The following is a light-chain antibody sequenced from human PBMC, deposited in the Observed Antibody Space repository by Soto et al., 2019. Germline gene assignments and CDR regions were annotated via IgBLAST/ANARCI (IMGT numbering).Light chain of an antibody. J-gene: IGKJ5*01. Sequence: EIVLTQSPGTLSLSPGERATLSCRSSQSVSNNYLAWYQQRPGQAPRLLIYGASSRATGIPDRFIGSGSGTDFTLTISRLEPEDFAVFYCQQYGRLPITFGQGTRLEIK. CDR3: QQYGRLPIT. V-gene: IGKV3-20*01. CDR2: GAS. CDR1: QSVSNNY.